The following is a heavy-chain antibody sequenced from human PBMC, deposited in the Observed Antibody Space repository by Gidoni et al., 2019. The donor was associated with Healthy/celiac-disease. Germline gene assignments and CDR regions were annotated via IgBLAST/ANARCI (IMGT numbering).Heavy chain of an antibody. D-gene: IGHD2-15*01. CDR1: GFTFSRYG. CDR3: ARDPAVVVVATEYYFDY. Sequence: QVQLVESGGGVVQPGRSLRLACAASGFTFSRYGMHWVRQAPGKGLEWVTVIWYDGSNKYYADSVKGRFTISRDNSKNTLYLQMNSLRAEDTAVYYCARDPAVVVVATEYYFDYWGQGTLVTVSS. V-gene: IGHV3-33*01. CDR2: IWYDGSNK. J-gene: IGHJ4*02.